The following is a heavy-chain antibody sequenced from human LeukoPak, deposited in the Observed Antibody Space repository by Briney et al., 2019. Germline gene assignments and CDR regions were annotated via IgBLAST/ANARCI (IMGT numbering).Heavy chain of an antibody. Sequence: SETLSLTCTVSGVSISSYSWSWIRQPPGKGLEWIGYIYYSGSTNYNPSLKSRVTISVDTSKNQFSLKLSSVTAADTAVYYCATGVYSSSWYANYWGQGTLVTVSS. CDR1: GVSISSYS. D-gene: IGHD6-13*01. CDR3: ATGVYSSSWYANY. V-gene: IGHV4-59*01. J-gene: IGHJ4*02. CDR2: IYYSGST.